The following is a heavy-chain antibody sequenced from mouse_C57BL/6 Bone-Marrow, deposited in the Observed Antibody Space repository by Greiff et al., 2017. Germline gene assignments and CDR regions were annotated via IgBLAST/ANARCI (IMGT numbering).Heavy chain of an antibody. J-gene: IGHJ2*01. Sequence: QVQLKQPGAELVKPGASVKMSCKASGYTFPSYWITRVKQRPGQGPEWIGDIYPGSGRSNYNEKFKSKATLTVDKSSSTAYMQLSSLTSEDSAVYYCARRRVTTVVTGYFDYWGQGTTLTVSS. D-gene: IGHD1-1*01. CDR2: IYPGSGRS. CDR1: GYTFPSYW. CDR3: ARRRVTTVVTGYFDY. V-gene: IGHV1-55*01.